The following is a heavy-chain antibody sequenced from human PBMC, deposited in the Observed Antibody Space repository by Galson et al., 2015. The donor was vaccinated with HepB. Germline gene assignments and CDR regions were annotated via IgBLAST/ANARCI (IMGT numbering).Heavy chain of an antibody. V-gene: IGHV3-48*03. CDR1: GFTFSNYE. D-gene: IGHD6-19*01. J-gene: IGHJ3*02. CDR3: FGYSRGWQLDAFDI. Sequence: SLRLSCAASGFTFSNYEMNWVRQAPGKGLEWVSYISASGTAIYYADSVKGRFTISRGNAKNSLYLQMSSLRGEDTAVYYCFGYSRGWQLDAFDIWGQGTMVTVSS. CDR2: ISASGTAI.